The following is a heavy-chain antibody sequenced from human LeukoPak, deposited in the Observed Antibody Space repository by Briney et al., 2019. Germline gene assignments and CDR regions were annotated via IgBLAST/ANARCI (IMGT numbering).Heavy chain of an antibody. CDR2: ISSSSSTI. CDR3: ANSRRHTLTPWGSYYYYMDV. J-gene: IGHJ6*03. CDR1: GFTFSSYS. D-gene: IGHD3-9*01. Sequence: PGGSLRLSCAASGFTFSSYSMNWVRQAPGKGLEWVSYISSSSSTIYYADSVKGRFTISRDNARNSLYLQMNSLRAEDTAVYYCANSRRHTLTPWGSYYYYMDVWGKGTTVTISS. V-gene: IGHV3-48*01.